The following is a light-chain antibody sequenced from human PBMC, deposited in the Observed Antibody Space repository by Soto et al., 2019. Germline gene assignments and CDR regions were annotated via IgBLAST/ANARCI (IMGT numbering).Light chain of an antibody. J-gene: IGKJ5*01. V-gene: IGKV3-15*01. CDR3: QQYDDCPPIT. CDR2: GAS. Sequence: EIVMTQSPATLSVSPGERATLSCRASQNVGTNLAWYQQKPGQAPRLLIYGASTRATGIPARFSGTGSGTELTLTISSLQSEDFAVYHCQQYDDCPPITFGQGTRLEIK. CDR1: QNVGTN.